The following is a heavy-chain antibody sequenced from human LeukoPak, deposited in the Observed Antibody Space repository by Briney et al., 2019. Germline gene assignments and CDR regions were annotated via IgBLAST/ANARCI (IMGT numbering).Heavy chain of an antibody. CDR1: GGSINNYY. V-gene: IGHV4-59*01. CDR3: AREDHTAMVDS. CDR2: IYYSGST. Sequence: SEPLSLTCAVSGGSINNYYWSWLRQPPGKGLEWIGYIYYSGSTNYNPSLKSRVTISVDTSKNQFSLKLSSVTAADTAVYYCAREDHTAMVDSWGQGTLVTVSS. J-gene: IGHJ4*02. D-gene: IGHD5-18*01.